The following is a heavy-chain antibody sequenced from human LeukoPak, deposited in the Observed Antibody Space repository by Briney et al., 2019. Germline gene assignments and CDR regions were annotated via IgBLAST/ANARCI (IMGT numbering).Heavy chain of an antibody. CDR2: ISGSGGGT. D-gene: IGHD3-10*01. J-gene: IGHJ4*02. V-gene: IGHV3-23*01. Sequence: AGGSLRHSCAASGFTFSSYVMSWVRQAPGKGLEWVSTISGSGGGTYYADSVKGRFTISRDNSKNSLYLQMNSLRTEDTALYYCAKDMWRFGELDYDYWGQGTLVTVSS. CDR1: GFTFSSYV. CDR3: AKDMWRFGELDYDY.